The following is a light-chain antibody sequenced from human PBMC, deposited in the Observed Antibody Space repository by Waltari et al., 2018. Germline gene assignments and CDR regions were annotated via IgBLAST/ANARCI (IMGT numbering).Light chain of an antibody. J-gene: IGKJ4*01. Sequence: IVLTQSPDTLSLSPGQRATLSCRASQTINNNFLVWYQQKPGQAPRPIIHGASSMATGFPDRFSGSGSGTDFTLTISSLKPEDSAVYYCQQYDGSVLTFGGGTKVEI. CDR3: QQYDGSVLT. CDR1: QTINNNF. CDR2: GAS. V-gene: IGKV3-20*01.